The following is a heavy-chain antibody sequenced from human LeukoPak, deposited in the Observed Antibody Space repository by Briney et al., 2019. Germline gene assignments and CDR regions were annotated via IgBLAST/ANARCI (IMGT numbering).Heavy chain of an antibody. Sequence: ASVKVSCKASGYTFNTFDINWVRQAPGQGLEWMGWMNPNSGNTGYAQKFQGRVTMTRNTSISTAYMELSSLRSEDTAVYYCARGFYYGSGKGVDPWGQGTLVTVSS. J-gene: IGHJ5*02. D-gene: IGHD3-10*01. CDR1: GYTFNTFD. CDR2: MNPNSGNT. V-gene: IGHV1-8*02. CDR3: ARGFYYGSGKGVDP.